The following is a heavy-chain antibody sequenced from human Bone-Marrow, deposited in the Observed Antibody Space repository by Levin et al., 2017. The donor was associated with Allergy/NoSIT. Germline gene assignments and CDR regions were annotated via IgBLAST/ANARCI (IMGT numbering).Heavy chain of an antibody. CDR3: AKGEARFGVAVPLDE. CDR1: GFTFSTYG. J-gene: IGHJ4*02. CDR2: ISYDGGHQ. D-gene: IGHD3-3*01. Sequence: PGGSLRLSCAATGFTFSTYGMHWVRQAPGKGLEWLAVISYDGGHQYYADSVKGRFTISRDNSKNTQYLQMNSLSVEDTAVYYCAKGEARFGVAVPLDEWGQGTLVTVSS. V-gene: IGHV3-30*18.